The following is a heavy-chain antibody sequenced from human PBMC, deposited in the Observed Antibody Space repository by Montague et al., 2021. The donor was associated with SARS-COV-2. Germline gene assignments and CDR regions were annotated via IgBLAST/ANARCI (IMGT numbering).Heavy chain of an antibody. Sequence: SETLSLTCTVSGGSITNNIDYWAWIRQPPGKGPEWIGGIYYTGNTYYXWSLKSRVTISVVTSKNHFTLKLSSVTAAETAVYYCARLKRYFDSSGSPPAFDFWGQGTKVTVSS. V-gene: IGHV4-39*02. D-gene: IGHD3-22*01. CDR2: IYYTGNT. J-gene: IGHJ3*01. CDR1: GGSITNNIDY. CDR3: ARLKRYFDSSGSPPAFDF.